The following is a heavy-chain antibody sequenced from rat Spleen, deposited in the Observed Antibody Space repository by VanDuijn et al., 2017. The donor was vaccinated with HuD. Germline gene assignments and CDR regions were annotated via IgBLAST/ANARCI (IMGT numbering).Heavy chain of an antibody. V-gene: IGHV5-20*01. CDR1: GFTFRNYD. D-gene: IGHD5-1*01. Sequence: EVQLVESGGGLVQPGRSMKLSCAASGFTFRNYDMAWVRQAPKKGLEWVAYISYDGRITYYRDSVKGRFTISRDIAHSTLYLQMDSLRSDDTATYYCTTDRPGALMEVWGQGASVTVSS. CDR3: TTDRPGALMEV. CDR2: ISYDGRIT. J-gene: IGHJ4*01.